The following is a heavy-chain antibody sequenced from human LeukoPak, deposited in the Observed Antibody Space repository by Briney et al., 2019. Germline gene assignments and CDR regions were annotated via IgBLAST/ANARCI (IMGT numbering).Heavy chain of an antibody. V-gene: IGHV4-39*01. J-gene: IGHJ4*02. CDR3: ARMGSSWAYYFDY. D-gene: IGHD6-13*01. CDR2: IYYSGST. Sequence: PSENLSLTCTVSGGSISSSSYYWGWIRQPPGKGLEWIGSIYYSGSTYYNPSLKSRVTISVDTSKNQFSLKLSSVTAADTAVYYCARMGSSWAYYFDYWGQGTLVTVSS. CDR1: GGSISSSSYY.